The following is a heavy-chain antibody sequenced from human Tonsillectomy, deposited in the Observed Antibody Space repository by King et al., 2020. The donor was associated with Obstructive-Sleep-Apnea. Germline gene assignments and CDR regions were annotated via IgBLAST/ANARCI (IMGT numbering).Heavy chain of an antibody. J-gene: IGHJ4*02. D-gene: IGHD4-17*01. V-gene: IGHV1-69*10. CDR3: ARDLYGDYGLGWDY. Sequence: VQLVQSGAEVKKPGSSVKVSCKASGGTFSSYAISWVRQAPGQGLEWMGGIFPILGIANYAQKFQGRVTLTADKSTSTAYMELSSLRSEDTAVYYCARDLYGDYGLGWDYWGQGTLVTVSS. CDR1: GGTFSSYA. CDR2: IFPILGIA.